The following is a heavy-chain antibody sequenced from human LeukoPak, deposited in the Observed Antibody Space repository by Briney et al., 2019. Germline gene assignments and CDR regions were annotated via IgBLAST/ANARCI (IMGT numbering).Heavy chain of an antibody. CDR3: ARVSSSWYLTIDY. Sequence: SETLSLTCTVSGGSISSGDYYWSWIRQPPGKGLEWIGYIYYSGSTYYNPSLKSRVTISVDKSKNQFSLKLSSVTAADTAVYYCARVSSSWYLTIDYWGQGTLVTVSS. J-gene: IGHJ4*02. CDR2: IYYSGST. V-gene: IGHV4-30-4*01. CDR1: GGSISSGDYY. D-gene: IGHD6-13*01.